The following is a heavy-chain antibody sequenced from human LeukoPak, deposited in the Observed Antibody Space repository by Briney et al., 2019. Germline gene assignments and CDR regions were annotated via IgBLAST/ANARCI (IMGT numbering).Heavy chain of an antibody. J-gene: IGHJ4*02. Sequence: SETLSLTCAVYGGSFSGYYWSWIRQPPGKGLEWIGEINHSGSTNYNPSLKSRVIISVDTSKNQFSLKLSSVTAADTAVYYCAREDIEQLASLWGQGTLVTVSS. D-gene: IGHD6-6*01. CDR3: AREDIEQLASL. V-gene: IGHV4-34*01. CDR1: GGSFSGYY. CDR2: INHSGST.